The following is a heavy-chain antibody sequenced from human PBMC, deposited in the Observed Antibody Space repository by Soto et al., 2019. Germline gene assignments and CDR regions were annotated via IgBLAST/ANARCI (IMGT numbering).Heavy chain of an antibody. Sequence: QVQLVQSGAEVKKPGSSVKVSCTASGGTFSSYAISWVRQAPGQGLEWMGGIIPIFGTANYAQKFQGRVTITADESTSTAYMELSSLRSEDTAVYYCARASGYYDSSGSDAFDIWGQGTMVTVSS. CDR3: ARASGYYDSSGSDAFDI. V-gene: IGHV1-69*01. CDR2: IIPIFGTA. J-gene: IGHJ3*02. CDR1: GGTFSSYA. D-gene: IGHD3-22*01.